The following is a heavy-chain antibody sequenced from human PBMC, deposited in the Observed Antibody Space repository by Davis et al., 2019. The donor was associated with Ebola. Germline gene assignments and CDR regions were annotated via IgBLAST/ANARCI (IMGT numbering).Heavy chain of an antibody. V-gene: IGHV3-11*04. CDR3: AREGRVFGCDY. CDR2: ISSSGSTI. Sequence: GESLKISCAASGFTFSDYYMSWIRQAPGKGLEWVSYISSSGSTIYYADSVKGRFTISRDNAKNTLYLQMNDLRAEDTAVYYCAREGRVFGCDYWGQGALVTVSS. J-gene: IGHJ4*02. CDR1: GFTFSDYY. D-gene: IGHD3-3*01.